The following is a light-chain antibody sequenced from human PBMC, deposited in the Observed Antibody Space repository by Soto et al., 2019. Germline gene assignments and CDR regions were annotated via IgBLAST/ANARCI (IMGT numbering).Light chain of an antibody. CDR1: QSISDS. V-gene: IGKV1-5*03. CDR2: EAS. Sequence: DIQMTQSPSTLSASVGDRVTITCRASQSISDSLAWYQQKPGKAPKLLIYEASSLKSGVPSRFSGSRSGKEYTLTISSLQPDDFATYYCQQYNGYWTLGQGTKVEIK. CDR3: QQYNGYWT. J-gene: IGKJ1*01.